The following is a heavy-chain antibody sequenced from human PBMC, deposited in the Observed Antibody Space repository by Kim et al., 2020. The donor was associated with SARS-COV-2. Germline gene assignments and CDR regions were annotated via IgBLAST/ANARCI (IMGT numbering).Heavy chain of an antibody. CDR2: IYYSGST. CDR1: GGSISSYY. J-gene: IGHJ4*02. D-gene: IGHD5-12*01. Sequence: SETLSLTCTVSGGSISSYYWSWIRQPPGKGLEWVGYIYYSGSTNYNPSPKSRVPISVATSKNQFTLKLSSVTAADTAVYDCATGRLSGYARPFDYWGQGTLVTVSS. CDR3: ATGRLSGYARPFDY. V-gene: IGHV4-59*13.